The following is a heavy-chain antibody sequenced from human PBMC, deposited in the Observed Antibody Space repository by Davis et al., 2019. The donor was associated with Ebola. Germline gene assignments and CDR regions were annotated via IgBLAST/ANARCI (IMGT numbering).Heavy chain of an antibody. V-gene: IGHV3-11*04. Sequence: GESLKISCAASGFTFSDYYMSWIRQAPGKGLEWVSYISSSGSTIYYADSVKGRFTISRDNAKNSLYLQMNSLRDEDTAVYYCVRVRFSSGWYFDYWGQGTLVTVSS. CDR2: ISSSGSTI. J-gene: IGHJ4*02. CDR3: VRVRFSSGWYFDY. CDR1: GFTFSDYY. D-gene: IGHD6-19*01.